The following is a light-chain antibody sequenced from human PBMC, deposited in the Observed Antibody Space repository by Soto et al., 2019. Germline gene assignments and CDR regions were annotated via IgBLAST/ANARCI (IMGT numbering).Light chain of an antibody. Sequence: QSVLTQPASVSGSPGQSITIACTGTSSDIGVYKYVSWYQQHPGKAPNPMIYEVSNRPSGVSNRFSGSKSGNTASLPISGLQAEDEADYYCSSYTSSSTMVFGGGTKLTVL. J-gene: IGLJ2*01. CDR2: EVS. CDR3: SSYTSSSTMV. V-gene: IGLV2-14*01. CDR1: SSDIGVYKY.